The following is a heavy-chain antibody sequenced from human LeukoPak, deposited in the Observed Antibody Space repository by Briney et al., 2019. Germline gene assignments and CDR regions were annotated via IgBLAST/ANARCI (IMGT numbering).Heavy chain of an antibody. V-gene: IGHV3-30*03. CDR3: ARAKDIYDYVWGSYPYYFDY. CDR1: GFTFSSYG. Sequence: SGGSLRLSCAASGFTFSSYGMHWVRQAPGKGLEWVAVISYDGSNKYYADSVKGRFTISRDNSKNTLYLQMNSLRAEDTAVYYCARAKDIYDYVWGSYPYYFDYWGQGTLVTVSS. CDR2: ISYDGSNK. J-gene: IGHJ4*02. D-gene: IGHD3-16*01.